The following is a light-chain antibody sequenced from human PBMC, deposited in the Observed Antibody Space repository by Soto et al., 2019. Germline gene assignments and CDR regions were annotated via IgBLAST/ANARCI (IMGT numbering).Light chain of an antibody. V-gene: IGLV1-40*01. Sequence: QAVVTQPPSVSGAPGQRVTISCPGSSSNIGAGYDVHWYQQLPGTAPKLLMYGNNIRPSGVPDRFSDSKSGTSASLAITGLQAEDEAAYFCQSYDSSLRGLVFGGGTKVTVL. CDR2: GNN. CDR3: QSYDSSLRGLV. CDR1: SSNIGAGYD. J-gene: IGLJ2*01.